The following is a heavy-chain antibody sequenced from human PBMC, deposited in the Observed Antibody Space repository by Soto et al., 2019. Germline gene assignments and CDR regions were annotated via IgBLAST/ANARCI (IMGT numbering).Heavy chain of an antibody. CDR3: AKRIAAAGTNALDV. V-gene: IGHV3-23*01. CDR1: GFTFSSYA. Sequence: EVQLLESGGGLVRPGGSLRLSCAASGFTFSSYAMSWVRQAPGKGLEWVSSISGSGGSTYYADSVKGRFPVSRDNSKNTLYLRMNSLRAEDTAVYYCAKRIAAAGTNALDVWGQGTTVTVSS. D-gene: IGHD6-13*01. CDR2: ISGSGGST. J-gene: IGHJ6*02.